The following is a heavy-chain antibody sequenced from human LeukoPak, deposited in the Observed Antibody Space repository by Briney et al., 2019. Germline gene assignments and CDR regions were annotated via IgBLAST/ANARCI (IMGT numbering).Heavy chain of an antibody. CDR3: ARDSGTTGEVKFDP. Sequence: SETLSLTCTVSGGSISSYYWSWIQQPAGTALEWIGRIYTSGTITYNPSLKSRVTMSVDTSKNQFSLKLSSVTAADTAVYYCARDSGTTGEVKFDPWGQGTLVTVSS. D-gene: IGHD3-10*01. CDR2: IYTSGTI. V-gene: IGHV4-4*07. J-gene: IGHJ5*02. CDR1: GGSISSYY.